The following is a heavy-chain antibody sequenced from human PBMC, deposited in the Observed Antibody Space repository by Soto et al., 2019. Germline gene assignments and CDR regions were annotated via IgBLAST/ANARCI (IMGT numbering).Heavy chain of an antibody. J-gene: IGHJ4*02. Sequence: GGSLRLSCAASGFTFSSYAMHWVRQAPGKGLEWVAVISYDGSNKYYADSVKGRFTISRDNSKNTLYLQMNSLRAEDTAVYYCARGKRVDTAMVKGFDYWGQGTLVTVSS. V-gene: IGHV3-30*04. D-gene: IGHD5-18*01. CDR1: GFTFSSYA. CDR3: ARGKRVDTAMVKGFDY. CDR2: ISYDGSNK.